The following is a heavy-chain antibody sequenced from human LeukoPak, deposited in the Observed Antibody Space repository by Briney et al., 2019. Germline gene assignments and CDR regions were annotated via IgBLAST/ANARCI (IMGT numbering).Heavy chain of an antibody. Sequence: SETLSLTCTVSGVSISGYYWSWIRQPSGKGLEWIGYIYDSGSTNYNPSLKSRVTISVDTSKNQFSLKLSSVTAADMAVYYCARVGGTNYYYYGMDVWGQGTTVTVSS. D-gene: IGHD3-10*01. CDR1: GVSISGYY. CDR3: ARVGGTNYYYYGMDV. V-gene: IGHV4-59*01. CDR2: IYDSGST. J-gene: IGHJ6*02.